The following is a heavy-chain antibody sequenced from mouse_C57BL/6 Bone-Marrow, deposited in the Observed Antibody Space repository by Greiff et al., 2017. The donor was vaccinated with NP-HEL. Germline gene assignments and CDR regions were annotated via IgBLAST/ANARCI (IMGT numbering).Heavy chain of an antibody. D-gene: IGHD1-1*01. Sequence: VQLQQSGPGLVKPSQSLSLTCSVTGYSFTSGYYWNWFRQLPGNKLEWMGYISYDGSNNYNPFLKNRISITRDTSKNQFFLKLNSVTTEDTATYYCARNYYGANAMDYWGQGTSVTVSS. CDR3: ARNYYGANAMDY. CDR1: GYSFTSGYY. J-gene: IGHJ4*01. CDR2: ISYDGSN. V-gene: IGHV3-6*01.